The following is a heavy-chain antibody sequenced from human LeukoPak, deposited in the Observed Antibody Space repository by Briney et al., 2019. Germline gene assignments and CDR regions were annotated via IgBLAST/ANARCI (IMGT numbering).Heavy chain of an antibody. D-gene: IGHD5-12*01. CDR3: ASDRPIVASSGPQPRQLHAFDI. CDR2: IYYSGST. CDR1: GGSISSYY. V-gene: IGHV4-59*01. J-gene: IGHJ3*02. Sequence: SETLSLTCTVSGGSISSYYWSWIGQPPGKGLAWIGCIYYSGSTDNNPSLKTRVTISVDTSKNQFSLKLSSVTAADTAVYYCASDRPIVASSGPQPRQLHAFDIWGQGTMVTVSS.